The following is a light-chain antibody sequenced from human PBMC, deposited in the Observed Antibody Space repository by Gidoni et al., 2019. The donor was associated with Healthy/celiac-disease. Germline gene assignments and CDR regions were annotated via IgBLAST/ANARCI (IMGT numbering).Light chain of an antibody. CDR1: QAINSN. J-gene: IGKJ4*01. V-gene: IGKV3-15*01. CDR3: HQYRNWPSLT. Sequence: EVVMTQSPAIVSVSPGDTATLSCRASQAINSNLAWDQQRPGQAPRLLIYGASTRATGIPARFSGSGSGTEFTLTISSLQFEDFAVYYCHQYRNWPSLTFGGXTKVDIK. CDR2: GAS.